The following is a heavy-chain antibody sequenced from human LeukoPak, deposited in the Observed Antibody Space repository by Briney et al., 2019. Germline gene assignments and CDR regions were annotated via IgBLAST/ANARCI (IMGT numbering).Heavy chain of an antibody. CDR2: IYYSGST. CDR3: AREGSAYGMDV. Sequence: SETLSLTCTVSGGSISSYYWSWIRQPPGKGLEWIGYIYYSGSTNYNPSLKSRVTISVDTSKNQFSLKLSSVTAADTAVYYCAREGSAYGMDVWGQGTTVTVSS. J-gene: IGHJ6*02. V-gene: IGHV4-59*01. D-gene: IGHD2-15*01. CDR1: GGSISSYY.